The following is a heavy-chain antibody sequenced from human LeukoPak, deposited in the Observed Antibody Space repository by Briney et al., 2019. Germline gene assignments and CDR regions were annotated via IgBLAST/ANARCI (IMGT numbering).Heavy chain of an antibody. V-gene: IGHV6-1*01. D-gene: IGHD6-13*01. CDR2: TYYRSKWYN. Sequence: SQTLSLTCAISGDSVSSNSAAWNWIRQSPSRGLEWLGRTYYRSKWYNDYAVSVKSRITINPDTSKNQFSLQLNSVTPEDTAVYYCARELSIAAAGKTNYYYYGMDVWGQGTTVTVSS. CDR3: ARELSIAAAGKTNYYYYGMDV. J-gene: IGHJ6*02. CDR1: GDSVSSNSAA.